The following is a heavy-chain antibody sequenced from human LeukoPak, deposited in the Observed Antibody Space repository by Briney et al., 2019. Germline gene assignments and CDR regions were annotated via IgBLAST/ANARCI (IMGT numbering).Heavy chain of an antibody. CDR2: ISCDGSNK. CDR3: AKAILGVFRGWDS. CDR1: KFTFSSYA. V-gene: IGHV3-30-3*01. J-gene: IGHJ4*02. D-gene: IGHD3-3*01. Sequence: AGGSLRLSCAASKFTFSSYAMHWVRQAPGKGLEWVAVISCDGSNKYYADSVKGRFTISRDNSKHTLDLQMNSLRAEDTAEYFCAKAILGVFRGWDSWGQGTLVTVSS.